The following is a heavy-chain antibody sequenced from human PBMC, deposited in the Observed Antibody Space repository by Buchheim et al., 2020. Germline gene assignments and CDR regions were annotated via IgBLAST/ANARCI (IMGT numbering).Heavy chain of an antibody. CDR1: GYTFVNSH. J-gene: IGHJ5*02. CDR3: ARGRFLEWFDP. CDR2: MNPNSGNT. Sequence: QVHLVQSGPEVKRPGASVKISCKASGYTFVNSHIAWVRQAPGQGLEWMGWMNPNSGNTGYAQKFQGRVTMTRTTSISTAYMELSSLRSEDTAVYYCARGRFLEWFDPWGQGTL. V-gene: IGHV1-8*01. D-gene: IGHD3-3*01.